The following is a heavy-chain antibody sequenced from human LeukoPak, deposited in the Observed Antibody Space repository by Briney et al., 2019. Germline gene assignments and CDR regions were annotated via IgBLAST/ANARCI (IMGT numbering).Heavy chain of an antibody. CDR2: INHSGST. Sequence: SETLSLTCAVYGGSFSGYYWSWIRQPPGKGLEWIGEINHSGSTNYNPSLKSRVTISVDTSKNQFSLKLSPVTAADTAVYYCARGWRTRMPFDYWGQGTLVTVSS. J-gene: IGHJ4*02. CDR1: GGSFSGYY. CDR3: ARGWRTRMPFDY. V-gene: IGHV4-34*01. D-gene: IGHD2-15*01.